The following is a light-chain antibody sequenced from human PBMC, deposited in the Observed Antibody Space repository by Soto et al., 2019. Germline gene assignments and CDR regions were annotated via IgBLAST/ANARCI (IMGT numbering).Light chain of an antibody. V-gene: IGLV1-40*01. CDR2: GNN. CDR3: QSFDRGLSGVYV. Sequence: QSVLTQPPSVSGAPGQRVTISCTGSASNIGTGYAVHWFQQLPGAAPKLLIFGNNNRAPGVPDRFSGSKAGTSASLAITGLQAEDEADYYCQSFDRGLSGVYVFGTGTKVTVL. J-gene: IGLJ1*01. CDR1: ASNIGTGYA.